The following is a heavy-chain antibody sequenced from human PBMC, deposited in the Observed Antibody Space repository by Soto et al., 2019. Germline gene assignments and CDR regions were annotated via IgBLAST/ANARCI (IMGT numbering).Heavy chain of an antibody. CDR2: ISWNSGSI. D-gene: IGHD2-15*01. Sequence: EVQLVESGGGLVQPGRSLRLSCAASGFTFDDYAMHWVRQAPGKGLEWVSGISWNSGSIGYADSVKGRFTISRDNAENSLYLQMNSLRAEDTALYYCAKAFVAATPYCFDYWGQGTLVTVSS. J-gene: IGHJ4*02. CDR3: AKAFVAATPYCFDY. CDR1: GFTFDDYA. V-gene: IGHV3-9*01.